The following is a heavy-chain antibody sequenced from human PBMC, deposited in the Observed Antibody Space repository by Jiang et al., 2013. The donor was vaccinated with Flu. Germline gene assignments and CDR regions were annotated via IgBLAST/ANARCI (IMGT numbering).Heavy chain of an antibody. J-gene: IGHJ4*02. V-gene: IGHV6-1*01. D-gene: IGHD3-10*01. Sequence: SQTLSLTCAISGDSVSSNSAAWNWIRQSPSRGLEWLGRTYYRSKWYNDYAVSVKSRITINPDTSKNQFSLQLNSVTPEDTAVYYCAVWFGELFGGQYDYWGQGTLVTVSS. CDR3: AVWFGELFGGQYDY. CDR1: GDSVSSNSAA. CDR2: TYYRSKWYN.